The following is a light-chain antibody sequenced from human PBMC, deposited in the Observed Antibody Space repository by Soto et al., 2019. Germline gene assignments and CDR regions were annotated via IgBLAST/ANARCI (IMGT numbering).Light chain of an antibody. J-gene: IGKJ2*01. CDR2: DGS. CDR1: QDISIY. V-gene: IGKV3D-11*01. CDR3: QQRSSRNT. Sequence: TQSPSSLSASVGDRVTITCRASQDISIYLAWYQQRPGQAPRLLMYDGSNRATGIPARFSGSGSGTDFNLTISRLEPEDFGIYYCQQRSSRNTFGQGTKLEIK.